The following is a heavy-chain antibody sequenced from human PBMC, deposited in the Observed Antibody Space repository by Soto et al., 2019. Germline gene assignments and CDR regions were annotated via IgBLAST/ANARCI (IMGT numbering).Heavy chain of an antibody. J-gene: IGHJ3*02. V-gene: IGHV4-59*08. Sequence: SQTLSLTCTVAGGSIRSYDGRWIRQPPGKGLEWIGYIYYSGSTNYNPSLKSRVTISVDTSKNQFSLKLSSVTAADTAVYYCARRYSSAFDIWGQGTMVTV. D-gene: IGHD6-13*01. CDR3: ARRYSSAFDI. CDR2: IYYSGST. CDR1: GGSIRSYD.